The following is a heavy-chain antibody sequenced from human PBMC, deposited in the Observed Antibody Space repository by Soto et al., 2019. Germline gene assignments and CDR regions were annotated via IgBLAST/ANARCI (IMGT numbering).Heavy chain of an antibody. J-gene: IGHJ4*02. Sequence: GSGPTLVNPTQTLTLTCTFSGFSLSTSGVGVGWIRQPPGKALEWLALIYWDDDKRYSPSLKSRLTITKDTSKNQVVLTMTNMDPVDTATYYCAHLGYSYDPRGNHFDYWCQGTLVTVSS. V-gene: IGHV2-5*02. D-gene: IGHD5-18*01. CDR3: AHLGYSYDPRGNHFDY. CDR1: GFSLSTSGVG. CDR2: IYWDDDK.